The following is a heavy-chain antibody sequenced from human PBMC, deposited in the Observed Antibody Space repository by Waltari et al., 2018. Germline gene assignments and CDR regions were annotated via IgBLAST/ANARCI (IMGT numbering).Heavy chain of an antibody. D-gene: IGHD5-18*01. CDR2: IWYDVSNK. J-gene: IGHJ4*02. CDR3: AKGTVSYSRSPLDY. Sequence: VQLVESGGGLVQPGGSLRLSCAASGFTFSSYGMHWVRQAPGKGLEWVAVIWYDVSNKYYAGSVKGRFTISRDNSKSTLYLQMNSLRAEDTAVYYCAKGTVSYSRSPLDYWGQGTLVTVSS. V-gene: IGHV3-33*06. CDR1: GFTFSSYG.